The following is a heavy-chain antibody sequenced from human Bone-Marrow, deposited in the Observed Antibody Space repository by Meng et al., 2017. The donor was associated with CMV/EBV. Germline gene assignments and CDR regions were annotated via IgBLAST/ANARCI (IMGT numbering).Heavy chain of an antibody. CDR3: ARGEGTGARAFDY. CDR1: GGSFSGYY. J-gene: IGHJ4*02. V-gene: IGHV4-34*01. Sequence: AVYGGSFSGYYWSWIRKPPGKGLEWIGEINHSGSTNYNPSLKSRVTISVDTSKNQFSLKLSSVTAADTAVYYCARGEGTGARAFDYWGQGTLVTVSS. D-gene: IGHD1-14*01. CDR2: INHSGST.